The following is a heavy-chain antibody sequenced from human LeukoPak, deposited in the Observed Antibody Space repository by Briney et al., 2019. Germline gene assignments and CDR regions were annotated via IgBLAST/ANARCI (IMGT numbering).Heavy chain of an antibody. CDR2: IIPILGIA. J-gene: IGHJ5*02. V-gene: IGHV1-69*04. CDR1: GGTFSSYA. D-gene: IGHD2-8*02. Sequence: ASVKVSCKASGGTFSSYAISWVRQAPGQGLEWMGRIIPILGIANYAQKFQGRVTITADKSTSTAYMELSSLRSEDTAVYYCARGAREGGVIFGPWGQGTLVTVSS. CDR3: ARGAREGGVIFGP.